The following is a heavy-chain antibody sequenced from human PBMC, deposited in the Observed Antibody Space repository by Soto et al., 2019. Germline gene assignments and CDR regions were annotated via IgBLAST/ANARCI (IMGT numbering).Heavy chain of an antibody. D-gene: IGHD2-21*02. Sequence: QVQLAESGGGVVQPGRSLRLSCEVSGFTFSNYGMHWVRQAPGKGLEWVAVISNDGRNKYYGDAVKGRFTISRDNSKKKLSLQMNSVRPEDTALYFCAKWRASDSGIPGAVDMWGQGTRVTVSS. CDR2: ISNDGRNK. V-gene: IGHV3-30*18. J-gene: IGHJ3*02. CDR3: AKWRASDSGIPGAVDM. CDR1: GFTFSNYG.